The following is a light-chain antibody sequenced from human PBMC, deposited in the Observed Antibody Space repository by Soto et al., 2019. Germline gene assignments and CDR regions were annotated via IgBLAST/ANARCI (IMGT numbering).Light chain of an antibody. V-gene: IGKV3-20*01. Sequence: EIVLTQSPGTLSLSPGERATLSCRASQSVSSSYLAWYQQKPGQAPRFLIYGASSRATGIPDRLSGSGSGTAFTLTISRLEPDDFAVYYCQQYGSSPFTFGPGTKVDIK. J-gene: IGKJ3*01. CDR2: GAS. CDR1: QSVSSSY. CDR3: QQYGSSPFT.